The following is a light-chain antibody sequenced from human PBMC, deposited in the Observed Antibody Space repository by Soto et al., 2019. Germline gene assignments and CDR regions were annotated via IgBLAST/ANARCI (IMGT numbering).Light chain of an antibody. CDR1: SSDFGGYNY. V-gene: IGLV2-14*01. CDR2: EVS. J-gene: IGLJ1*01. CDR3: SSYTSSTFYV. Sequence: QSALTQPASVSGSPGQSITISCTGTSSDFGGYNYVSWYQHHPGKAPKLMIYEVSNRPSGVSNRFSGSKSGNTASLTISGLQAEDEADYSCSSYTSSTFYVFGTGTKLTVL.